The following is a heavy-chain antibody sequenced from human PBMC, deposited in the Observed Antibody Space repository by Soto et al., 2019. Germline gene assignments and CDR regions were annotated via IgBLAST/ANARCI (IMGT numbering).Heavy chain of an antibody. D-gene: IGHD3-16*01. J-gene: IGHJ4*02. Sequence: EVPLLESGGGLVQPGGSLRLSCAASGFTFSSYAMSWVRQAPGKGLEWVSAISGSGGSTYYADSVKGRFTISRDNSKNTLYLQMNSLRAEDTAVYYCAKDLEDDYVWGSSYWGQGTLVTVSS. V-gene: IGHV3-23*01. CDR2: ISGSGGST. CDR3: AKDLEDDYVWGSSY. CDR1: GFTFSSYA.